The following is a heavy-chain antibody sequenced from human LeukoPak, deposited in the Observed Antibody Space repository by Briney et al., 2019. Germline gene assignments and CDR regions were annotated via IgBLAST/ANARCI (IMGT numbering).Heavy chain of an antibody. V-gene: IGHV1-18*01. Sequence: GASVKVSCKASGYTFTSYGISWVRQAPGQGLEWMGWISAYNGHTNYAQKLQGRVTMTTDASTSTAYMDLRSLRSDDTAVYYCARMSSQWLLRNWFDPWGQGTLVTVSS. CDR2: ISAYNGHT. CDR3: ARMSSQWLLRNWFDP. J-gene: IGHJ5*02. CDR1: GYTFTSYG. D-gene: IGHD6-19*01.